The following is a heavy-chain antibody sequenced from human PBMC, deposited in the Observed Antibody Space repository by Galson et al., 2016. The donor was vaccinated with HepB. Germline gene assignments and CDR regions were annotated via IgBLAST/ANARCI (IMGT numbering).Heavy chain of an antibody. Sequence: SLRLSCAASAFTFTNYGMTWVRQAPGKGLEWVSAISGSGDKTYYADSMRGRFTISRDNSKNMLYLQMNSLRDEDTAVYYCARDGGIPGAAFDIWGQGTMVTVSS. CDR1: AFTFTNYG. D-gene: IGHD3-16*01. V-gene: IGHV3-23*01. CDR2: ISGSGDKT. J-gene: IGHJ3*02. CDR3: ARDGGIPGAAFDI.